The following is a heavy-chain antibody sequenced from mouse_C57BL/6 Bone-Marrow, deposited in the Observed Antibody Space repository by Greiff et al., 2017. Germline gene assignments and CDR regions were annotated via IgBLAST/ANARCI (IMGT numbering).Heavy chain of an antibody. CDR3: ARCDSNYEDYAMDY. Sequence: QVQLQQSGPELVKPGASVKISCKASGYAFSSSWMNWVKQRPGKGLEWIGRIYPGDGDTNYNGKFKGKATLTADKSSSTAYMQLSSLTSEDSAVYFCARCDSNYEDYAMDYWGQGTSVTVSS. CDR1: GYAFSSSW. D-gene: IGHD2-5*01. CDR2: IYPGDGDT. V-gene: IGHV1-82*01. J-gene: IGHJ4*01.